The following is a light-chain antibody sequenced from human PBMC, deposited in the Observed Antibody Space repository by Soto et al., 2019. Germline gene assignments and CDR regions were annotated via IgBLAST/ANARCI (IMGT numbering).Light chain of an antibody. CDR1: QSVSSY. Sequence: EIVLTQSPATLSLSPGERATLSCRASQSVSSYLAWYQQKPGQAPRLLIYDASNRATGIPARFSGSGSGTDFTLTISSLEPEDFAIYYCLQCSNWPPVTFGGGTKVEIK. J-gene: IGKJ4*01. CDR3: LQCSNWPPVT. CDR2: DAS. V-gene: IGKV3-11*01.